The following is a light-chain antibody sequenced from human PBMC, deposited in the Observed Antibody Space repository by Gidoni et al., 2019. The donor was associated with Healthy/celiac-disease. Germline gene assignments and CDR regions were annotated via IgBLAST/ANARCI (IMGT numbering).Light chain of an antibody. CDR2: GKN. J-gene: IGLJ2*01. CDR1: SLRNYF. Sequence: SSDLTQDPAVSVALGQTVRITCQGDSLRNYFASWYQQQPGQAPVLVIYGKNNRPSGIPDRFSGSSSGNTASLTITGAQAEDEADYYCNSRDSSANHVIFGGGTKLTVL. V-gene: IGLV3-19*01. CDR3: NSRDSSANHVI.